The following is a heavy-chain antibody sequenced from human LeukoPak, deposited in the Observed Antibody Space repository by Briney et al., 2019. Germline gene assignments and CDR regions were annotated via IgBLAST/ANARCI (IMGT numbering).Heavy chain of an antibody. D-gene: IGHD4-17*01. Sequence: PGGSLRLSCAASGCTFSSYAMHWVRQAPGKGLEWVAVISYDGSNKYYADSVKGRFTISRDNSKNTLYLQMNSLRAEDTAVYYCARDAYGDYSFDYWGQGTLVTVSS. J-gene: IGHJ4*02. CDR2: ISYDGSNK. V-gene: IGHV3-30-3*01. CDR3: ARDAYGDYSFDY. CDR1: GCTFSSYA.